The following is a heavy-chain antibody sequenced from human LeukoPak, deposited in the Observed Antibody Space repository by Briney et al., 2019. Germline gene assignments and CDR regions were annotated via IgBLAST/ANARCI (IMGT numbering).Heavy chain of an antibody. Sequence: SETLSLTCSVSGGSIRTYYWSWIRQPPGKGLEWMGYIFYTGRGDYNPSLKSRVTISADTPNNQISLTLTSVTAADTAVYYCARHPSSWFGGTFDIWGQGTMVTVSS. CDR2: IFYTGRG. CDR3: ARHPSSWFGGTFDI. V-gene: IGHV4-59*08. J-gene: IGHJ3*02. D-gene: IGHD3-10*01. CDR1: GGSIRTYY.